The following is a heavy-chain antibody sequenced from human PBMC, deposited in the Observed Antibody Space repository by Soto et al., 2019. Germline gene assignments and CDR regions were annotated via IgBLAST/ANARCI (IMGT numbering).Heavy chain of an antibody. J-gene: IGHJ6*02. V-gene: IGHV3-64D*06. CDR1: GFTFSSYA. Sequence: PGGSLRLSCSASGFTFSSYAMRWVRQAPGKGLEYVSAISSNGGSTYYADSVKGRFTISRDNSKNTLYLQMSSLRAEDTAVYYCVKERGDYSNYYYYGMDVWGQGTTVTVSS. CDR2: ISSNGGST. D-gene: IGHD4-4*01. CDR3: VKERGDYSNYYYYGMDV.